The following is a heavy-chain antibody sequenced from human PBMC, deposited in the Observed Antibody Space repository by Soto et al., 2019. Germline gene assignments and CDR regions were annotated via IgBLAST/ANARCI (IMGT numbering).Heavy chain of an antibody. V-gene: IGHV1-8*01. D-gene: IGHD5-18*01. Sequence: ASVKVSCKASGYTFTSYGISWVRQAPGQGLEWMGWISPNSGNTNYAQKFQGRVTMTRNTSISTAYMELSSLRSEDTAVYYCARERSYGLDYWGQGTLVTVSS. CDR1: GYTFTSYG. CDR2: ISPNSGNT. J-gene: IGHJ4*02. CDR3: ARERSYGLDY.